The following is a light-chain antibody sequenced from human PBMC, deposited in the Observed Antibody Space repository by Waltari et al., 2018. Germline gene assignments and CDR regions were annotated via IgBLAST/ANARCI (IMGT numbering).Light chain of an antibody. CDR1: SSDIGHFNS. V-gene: IGLV2-14*01. CDR2: EVT. Sequence: QSALTQPASVSGSPGQSITISCTGTSSDIGHFNSVSWYQQHPGKAPKLMIFEVTNRPSGISNRFSGSKSDNTAFLTISGLQAEDEADYYCSSYSSSTSLCVFGTGTKVTVL. J-gene: IGLJ1*01. CDR3: SSYSSSTSLCV.